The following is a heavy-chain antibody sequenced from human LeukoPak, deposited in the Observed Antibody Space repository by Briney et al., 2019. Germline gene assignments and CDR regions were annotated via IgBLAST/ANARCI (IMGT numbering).Heavy chain of an antibody. Sequence: GGSLRLSCAVSGFSVTKDFMTWVRQAPGKGLNWVSVIYYDGRTVYAGSVKGRFTISRDNSKNTVFLEMKSLRAEDTAVYYCARWIYDTLTGYPSFDYWGQGTLVTVPS. CDR2: IYYDGRT. J-gene: IGHJ4*02. V-gene: IGHV3-66*01. CDR3: ARWIYDTLTGYPSFDY. CDR1: GFSVTKDF. D-gene: IGHD3-9*01.